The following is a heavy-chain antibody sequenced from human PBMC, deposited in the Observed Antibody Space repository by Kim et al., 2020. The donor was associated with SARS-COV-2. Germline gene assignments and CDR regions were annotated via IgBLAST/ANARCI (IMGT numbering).Heavy chain of an antibody. CDR3: ARVRGQQLVPIGAFDI. CDR2: IYYSGST. CDR1: GGSISSYY. J-gene: IGHJ3*02. D-gene: IGHD6-13*01. V-gene: IGHV4-59*01. Sequence: SETLSLTCTVSGGSISSYYWSWIRQPPGKGLEWIGYIYYSGSTNYNPSLKSRVTISVDTSKNQFSLKLSSVTAADTAVYYCARVRGQQLVPIGAFDIWGQGTMVTVSS.